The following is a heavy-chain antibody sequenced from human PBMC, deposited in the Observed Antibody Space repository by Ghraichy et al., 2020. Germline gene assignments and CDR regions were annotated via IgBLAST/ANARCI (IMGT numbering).Heavy chain of an antibody. V-gene: IGHV4-61*01. CDR3: ARATSPNYYSYYGVDV. J-gene: IGHJ6*02. Sequence: SETLSLTCAVSGGSVSSGSYFWNWIRQTPGQGLEWIGYIYYPGSAHHNPSLKSRVTISVDTSKNQFSLKLCSVTAADSAVYYCARATSPNYYSYYGVDVWGQGTTVTVSS. CDR2: IYYPGSA. CDR1: GGSVSSGSYF. D-gene: IGHD1-1*01.